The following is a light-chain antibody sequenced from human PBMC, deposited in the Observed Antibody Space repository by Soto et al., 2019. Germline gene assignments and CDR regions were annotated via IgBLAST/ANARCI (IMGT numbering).Light chain of an antibody. J-gene: IGKJ1*01. V-gene: IGKV3-15*01. CDR3: LQYSNWPRA. CDR2: DAS. Sequence: DIMLTQSPATLSVSPGERATLSCRASHSVNTNLAWYQQSPGQAPRLLIYDASTRATGIPARFSGSGSGTEFTLTISSLQSGEFAVYYCLQYSNWPRAFGQGTKVEIK. CDR1: HSVNTN.